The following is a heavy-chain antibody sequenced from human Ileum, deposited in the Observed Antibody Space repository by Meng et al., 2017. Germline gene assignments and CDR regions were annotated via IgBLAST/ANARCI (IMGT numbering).Heavy chain of an antibody. CDR2: IGESGSRI. J-gene: IGHJ4*02. V-gene: IGHV3-11*01. CDR3: ARPVDSSVDY. D-gene: IGHD3/OR15-3a*01. CDR1: GFTFSDHF. Sequence: GESLKISCAASGFTFSDHFMSWVRQAPGKGLEWISYIGESGSRIYYADSVKGRFTISSDNAKNSVYLQMNSLRAEDTAVYYCARPVDSSVDYWGQGILVTVSS.